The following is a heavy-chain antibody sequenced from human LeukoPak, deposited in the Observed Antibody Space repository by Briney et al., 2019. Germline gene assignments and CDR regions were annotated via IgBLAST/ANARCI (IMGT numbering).Heavy chain of an antibody. CDR3: ASSSSGGGEFDY. CDR2: MNPNSGNT. J-gene: IGHJ4*02. V-gene: IGHV1-8*01. CDR1: GYILTSYD. Sequence: ASVKVSCKASGYILTSYDINWVRQATGQGLEWMGWMNPNSGNTGYAQKFQGRVTMTRNTSISTAYMELSSLRSEDTAVYYCASSSSGGGEFDYWGQGTLVTVSS. D-gene: IGHD3-16*01.